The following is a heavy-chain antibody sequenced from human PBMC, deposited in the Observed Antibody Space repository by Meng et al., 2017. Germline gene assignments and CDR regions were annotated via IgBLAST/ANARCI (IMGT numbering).Heavy chain of an antibody. Sequence: ETLSLTCAASGFTFSSYWMSWVRQAPGKGLEWVANIKQDGSEKYYVDSVKGRFTISRDNAKNSLYLQMNSLRAEDTAVYYCARVSYYGSGSYIYYYYGMDVWGQGTTVTVSS. CDR1: GFTFSSYW. D-gene: IGHD3-10*01. CDR3: ARVSYYGSGSYIYYYYGMDV. CDR2: IKQDGSEK. J-gene: IGHJ6*02. V-gene: IGHV3-7*01.